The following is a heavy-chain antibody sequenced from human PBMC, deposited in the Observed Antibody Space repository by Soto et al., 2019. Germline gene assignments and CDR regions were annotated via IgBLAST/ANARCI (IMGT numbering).Heavy chain of an antibody. CDR1: GGSISSSNW. CDR3: ARSITDRTPDGFDY. J-gene: IGHJ4*02. CDR2: IYHSGST. V-gene: IGHV4-4*02. D-gene: IGHD1-20*01. Sequence: QVQLQESGPGLVKPSGTLSLTCAVSGGSISSSNWWSWVRQPPGKGLEWIGEIYHSGSTNYNPSLKRRVTLSVDKSKNQCSLKLNSVAAADTAVYYCARSITDRTPDGFDYWGQGTLVTVSP.